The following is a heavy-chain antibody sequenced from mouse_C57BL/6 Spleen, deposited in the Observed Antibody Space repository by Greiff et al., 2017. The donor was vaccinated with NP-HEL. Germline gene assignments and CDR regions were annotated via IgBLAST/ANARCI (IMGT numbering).Heavy chain of an antibody. CDR1: GYAFTNYL. J-gene: IGHJ3*01. CDR2: INPGSGGT. Sequence: VQLQQSGAELVRPGTSVKVSCKASGYAFTNYLIEWVKQRPGQGLEWIGVINPGSGGTNYTEKFKGKATLTADKSSSTAYMQLSSLTSEDSAVYFCASEGPYSNYPAWFAYWGQGTLVTVSA. V-gene: IGHV1-54*01. CDR3: ASEGPYSNYPAWFAY. D-gene: IGHD2-5*01.